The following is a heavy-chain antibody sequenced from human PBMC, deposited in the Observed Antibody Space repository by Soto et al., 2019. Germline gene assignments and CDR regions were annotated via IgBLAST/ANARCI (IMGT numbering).Heavy chain of an antibody. Sequence: SETLSLTCTVSGDAISSGGYYWGWVRQHPGKGLQWLGYSYFSGTTYYSPSFRGRITISVDMSENQFSLRLTSVTAADTAVYYCAREYRLLSFGELSCWFDPWGQGTLVTVSS. CDR1: GDAISSGGYY. D-gene: IGHD3-10*01. CDR3: AREYRLLSFGELSCWFDP. CDR2: SYFSGTT. J-gene: IGHJ5*02. V-gene: IGHV4-31*03.